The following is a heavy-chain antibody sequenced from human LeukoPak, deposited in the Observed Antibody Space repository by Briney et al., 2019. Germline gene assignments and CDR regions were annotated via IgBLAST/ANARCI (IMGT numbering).Heavy chain of an antibody. CDR3: ASSSGWDDAFDI. D-gene: IGHD6-19*01. J-gene: IGHJ3*02. Sequence: ASVKVSCKASGYTFTSYAMNWVRQATGQGLEWMGWMNPNSGNTGYAQKFQGRVTITRNTSISTAYMELSSLRSEDTAVYYCASSSGWDDAFDIWGQGTMVTVSS. CDR1: GYTFTSYA. V-gene: IGHV1-8*03. CDR2: MNPNSGNT.